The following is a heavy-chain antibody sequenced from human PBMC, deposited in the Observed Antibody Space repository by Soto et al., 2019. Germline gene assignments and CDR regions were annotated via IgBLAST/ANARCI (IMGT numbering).Heavy chain of an antibody. CDR2: IGTRGRTI. D-gene: IGHD4-4*01. CDR3: ARDPAIYSGKFDYGLDV. Sequence: EVQLVESGGGLVQAGGSLRLFCAASGFTFSNYEMNWVRQAPGKGLEWVSYIGTRGRTIYYADSVKGRLTISRDNAKNSLYLQMNSLRAEDTAVYYCARDPAIYSGKFDYGLDVWGQGTTVTVSS. J-gene: IGHJ6*02. CDR1: GFTFSNYE. V-gene: IGHV3-48*03.